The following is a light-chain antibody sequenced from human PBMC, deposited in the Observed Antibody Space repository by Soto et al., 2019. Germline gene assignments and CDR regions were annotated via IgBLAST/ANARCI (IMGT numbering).Light chain of an antibody. J-gene: IGKJ5*01. V-gene: IGKV3-20*01. CDR2: ASS. CDR1: QSSGSNF. Sequence: EIVLTQSPGTLSLSPGERCTRSGKTIQSSGSNFLAWYQHKPVPDPRLLIYASSNRATCIPDRFSGSASGTDFTLTINRQEPEDFADYCCQHYGISTHVGQGTRLEIK. CDR3: QHYGISTH.